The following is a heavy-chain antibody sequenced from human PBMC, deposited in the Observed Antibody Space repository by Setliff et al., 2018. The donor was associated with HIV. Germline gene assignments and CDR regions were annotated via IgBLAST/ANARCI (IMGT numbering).Heavy chain of an antibody. D-gene: IGHD4-4*01. J-gene: IGHJ6*03. V-gene: IGHV4-38-2*01. CDR3: ARADSRRGAGYQYMDV. CDR1: GYPIIEAYY. CDR2: IFRGVTT. Sequence: ASETLSLTCAVSGYPIIEAYYWLWIRQSPTKGLEYIGIIFRGVTTYYNPSLGSRVALSMDTSKNQFSLRLSSVTAADTAIYYCARADSRRGAGYQYMDVWGKGTTVTVS.